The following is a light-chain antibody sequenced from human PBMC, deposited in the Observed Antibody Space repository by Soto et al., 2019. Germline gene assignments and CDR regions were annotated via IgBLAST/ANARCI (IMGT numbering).Light chain of an antibody. J-gene: IGKJ1*01. CDR2: DAS. CDR1: QSISRW. CDR3: QQYHSFWT. Sequence: DIQMTQSPSTLSASVGDRVTITCRASQSISRWLAWYQQKPGKAPNLLIYDASNLQSGVPARFSGSGSGTEFTLTISCLQPDDFATYFCQQYHSFWTFGQGTKVEVK. V-gene: IGKV1-5*01.